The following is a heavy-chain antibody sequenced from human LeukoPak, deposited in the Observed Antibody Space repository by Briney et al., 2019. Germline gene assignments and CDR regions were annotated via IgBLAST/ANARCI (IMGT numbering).Heavy chain of an antibody. Sequence: SQTLSLTCTVSGGSISSGDYYWSWIRQHPRKGLEWIGYIYYSGTTNYNPSLKSRVTISVDTSKNQFSLKLSSVTAADTAVYYCAKDYTVFGVPDYWGQGTLVTVSS. CDR1: GGSISSGDYY. J-gene: IGHJ4*02. D-gene: IGHD3-3*01. CDR3: AKDYTVFGVPDY. CDR2: IYYSGTT. V-gene: IGHV4-31*03.